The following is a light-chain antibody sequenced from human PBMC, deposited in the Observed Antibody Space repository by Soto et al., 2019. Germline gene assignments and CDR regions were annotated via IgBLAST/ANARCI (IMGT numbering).Light chain of an antibody. J-gene: IGKJ1*01. CDR3: QQRSNWPGT. CDR1: QTVRNNY. V-gene: IGKV3D-20*02. CDR2: DAS. Sequence: EFVLTQSPGTLSLSPGERATLSCRASQTVRNNYLAWYQQKPGQAPRLLIYDASSRATGIPDRFSGSGSGTDFTLTISSLDPEDFAVYYCQQRSNWPGTFGQGTKVDIK.